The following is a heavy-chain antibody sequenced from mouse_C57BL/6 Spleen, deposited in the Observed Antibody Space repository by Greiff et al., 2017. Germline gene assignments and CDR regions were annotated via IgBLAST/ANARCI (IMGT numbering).Heavy chain of an antibody. D-gene: IGHD1-1*01. J-gene: IGHJ1*03. V-gene: IGHV1-69*01. CDR1: GYTFTSYW. Sequence: QVQLKQPGAELVMPGASVKLSCKASGYTFTSYWMHWVKQRPGQGLEWIGEIDPSDSYTNYNQKFKGKSTLTVDKSSSTAYMQLSSLTSEDSAVYYCARWYYYGSGYFDVWGTGTTVTVSS. CDR2: IDPSDSYT. CDR3: ARWYYYGSGYFDV.